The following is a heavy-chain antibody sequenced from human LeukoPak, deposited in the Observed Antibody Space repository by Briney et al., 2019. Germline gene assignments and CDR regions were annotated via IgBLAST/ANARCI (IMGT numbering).Heavy chain of an antibody. CDR2: IYYSAST. V-gene: IGHV4-39*01. Sequence: PSETLSLTCTVSGGSISSSSYYWGWIRQPPGKGREWIGSIYYSASTYYNPSLKSRVTISVDTSKNQFSLKLSSVTAADTAVYYCARIEHSSGWYYFDYWGQGTLVTVSS. J-gene: IGHJ4*02. CDR1: GGSISSSSYY. D-gene: IGHD6-19*01. CDR3: ARIEHSSGWYYFDY.